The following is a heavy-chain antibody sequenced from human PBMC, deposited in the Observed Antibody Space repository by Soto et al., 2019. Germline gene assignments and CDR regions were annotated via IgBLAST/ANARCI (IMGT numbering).Heavy chain of an antibody. J-gene: IGHJ6*02. V-gene: IGHV3-21*01. CDR3: AREFVWFGERVHYYYYGMDV. CDR1: GFTFSSYS. Sequence: PGGSLRLSCAASGFTFSSYSMNWVRQAPGKGLEWVSSISSSSYIYYADSVKGRFTISRDNAKNSLYLQMNSLRAEDTAVYYCAREFVWFGERVHYYYYGMDVWGQGTTVTVSS. CDR2: ISSSSYI. D-gene: IGHD3-10*01.